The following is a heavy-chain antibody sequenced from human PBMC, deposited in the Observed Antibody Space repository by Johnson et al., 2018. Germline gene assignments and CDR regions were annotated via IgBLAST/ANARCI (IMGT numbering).Heavy chain of an antibody. CDR2: ISGSGGST. J-gene: IGHJ3*02. D-gene: IGHD6-19*01. CDR1: GFTFSSYA. Sequence: VQLVEAGGGLVQPGGSLRLSCAASGFTFSSYAMSWVRQAPGKGLEWVSAISGSGGSTSYADSVTGRFTISRANSKNTLYLQMNSLRAEDTAVYYCAKVAVAGRHAFDIWGQGTMVTVSS. V-gene: IGHV3-23*04. CDR3: AKVAVAGRHAFDI.